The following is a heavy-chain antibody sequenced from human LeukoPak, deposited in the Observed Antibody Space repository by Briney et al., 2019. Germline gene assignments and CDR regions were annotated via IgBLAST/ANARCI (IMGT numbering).Heavy chain of an antibody. CDR2: ISGSGST. CDR1: GFTFSSYS. Sequence: TGGSLRLSCAASGFTFSSYSMNWVRQAPGKGLEWVSVISGSGSTYYADSVKGRFTISRDNSKNTLYLQMKSLRAEDTAVYYCAKGGGYEAQYYYYYLDVWGKGTTVTISS. D-gene: IGHD5-12*01. CDR3: AKGGGYEAQYYYYYLDV. J-gene: IGHJ6*03. V-gene: IGHV3-NL1*01.